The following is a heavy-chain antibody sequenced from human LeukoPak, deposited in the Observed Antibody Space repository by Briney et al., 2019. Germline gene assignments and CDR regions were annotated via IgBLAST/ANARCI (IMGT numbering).Heavy chain of an antibody. Sequence: GGSLRLSCAASGFTFSSYAMSWVRQAPGKGLEGVSAISGSGGSTYYADSVKGRFTISRDNSKNTLYLQMNSLRAEDTAVYYYARDFHYGDYDTSYFDYWGQGTLVTVSS. CDR1: GFTFSSYA. CDR2: ISGSGGST. V-gene: IGHV3-23*01. J-gene: IGHJ4*02. D-gene: IGHD4-17*01. CDR3: ARDFHYGDYDTSYFDY.